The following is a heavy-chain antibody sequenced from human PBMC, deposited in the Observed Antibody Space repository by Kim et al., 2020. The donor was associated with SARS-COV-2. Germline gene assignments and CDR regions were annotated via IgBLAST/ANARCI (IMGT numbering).Heavy chain of an antibody. V-gene: IGHV4-59*01. D-gene: IGHD2-15*01. CDR1: GGSISSYY. J-gene: IGHJ5*02. Sequence: SETLSLTCTVSGGSISSYYWSWIRQPPGKGLEWIGYIYYSGSTNYNPSLKSRVTISVDTSKNQFSLKLSSVTAADTAVYYCARVGYCSGGSCYSAPLNWFDPWGQGTLVTVSS. CDR3: ARVGYCSGGSCYSAPLNWFDP. CDR2: IYYSGST.